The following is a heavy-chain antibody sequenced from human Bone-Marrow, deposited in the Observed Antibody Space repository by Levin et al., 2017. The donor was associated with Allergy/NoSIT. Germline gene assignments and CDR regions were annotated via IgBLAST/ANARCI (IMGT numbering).Heavy chain of an antibody. Sequence: GGSLRLSCAASGFTLSTYSMNWARQAPGKGLEWVSYITNNSRTIYYADSVIGRFTISRDNAKNSLYLQMNSLRAEDTGVYYCARGKYFDYWGQGTLVTVSS. CDR3: ARGKYFDY. J-gene: IGHJ4*02. CDR1: GFTLSTYS. CDR2: ITNNSRTI. V-gene: IGHV3-48*01.